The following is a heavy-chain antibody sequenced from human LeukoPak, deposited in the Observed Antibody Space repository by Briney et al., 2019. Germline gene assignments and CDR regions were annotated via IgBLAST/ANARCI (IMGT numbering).Heavy chain of an antibody. D-gene: IGHD5-18*01. Sequence: GGSLRLSCAASGFTLSSYAMSWVRQAPGKGLEWVSAIGGSGSTTYYADSVKGQFTISRDNSKNTLYLQMNSLRAEDTAVYYCAKDTASSWWYFDLWGRGTLVTVSS. J-gene: IGHJ2*01. CDR2: IGGSGSTT. CDR3: AKDTASSWWYFDL. V-gene: IGHV3-23*01. CDR1: GFTLSSYA.